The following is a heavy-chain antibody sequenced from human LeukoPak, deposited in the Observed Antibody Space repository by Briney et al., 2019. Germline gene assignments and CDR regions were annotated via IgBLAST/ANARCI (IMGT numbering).Heavy chain of an antibody. Sequence: GGSLRLSCAASRFTFSDYYMNWVRQAPGKGLEWVSYIRSSGTAIYYADSVKGRFTISRDDAKNSLYLQMNSLRAEDTAVYYCARDKGSDGIDVWGQGTLVTVSS. CDR1: RFTFSDYY. V-gene: IGHV3-11*04. J-gene: IGHJ4*02. CDR2: IRSSGTAI. CDR3: ARDKGSDGIDV. D-gene: IGHD1-26*01.